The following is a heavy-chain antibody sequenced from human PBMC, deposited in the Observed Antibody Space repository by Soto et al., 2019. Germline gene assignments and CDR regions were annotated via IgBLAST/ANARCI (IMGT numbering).Heavy chain of an antibody. Sequence: PSQTLSISCAISGDSVSSNSSDWNWIRQSPSRGLEWLGRTYYRSKWYNDYAVSVKSRITINPDTSKNQFSLQLNSVTPEDTAVYYCARAHLTGSGWYANWFDPWGQGTLVTVSS. V-gene: IGHV6-1*01. CDR2: TYYRSKWYN. CDR3: ARAHLTGSGWYANWFDP. D-gene: IGHD6-19*01. J-gene: IGHJ5*02. CDR1: GDSVSSNSSD.